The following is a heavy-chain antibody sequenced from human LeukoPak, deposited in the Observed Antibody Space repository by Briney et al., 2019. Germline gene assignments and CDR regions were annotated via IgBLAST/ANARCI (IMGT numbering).Heavy chain of an antibody. J-gene: IGHJ4*02. CDR2: IYYSGST. Sequence: SETLSLTCTVSGGSISSYYWSWIRQPPGKGLEWIGYIYYSGSTNYNPSLRSRVTISVDTSKNQFSLKLSSVTAADTAVYYCARGAYDSSGYYDYWGQGTLVTVSS. V-gene: IGHV4-59*01. D-gene: IGHD3-22*01. CDR1: GGSISSYY. CDR3: ARGAYDSSGYYDY.